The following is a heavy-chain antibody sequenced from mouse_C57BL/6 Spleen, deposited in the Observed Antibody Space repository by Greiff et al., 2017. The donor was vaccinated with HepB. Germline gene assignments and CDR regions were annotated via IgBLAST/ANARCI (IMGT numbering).Heavy chain of an antibody. CDR1: GFTFSDYY. CDR2: INYDGSST. CDR3: ARGGIYYYGPYAMDY. V-gene: IGHV5-16*01. Sequence: EVKLMESEGGLVQPGSSMKLSCTASGFTFSDYYMAWVRQVPEKGLEWVANINYDGSSTFYLDSLKSRFIISRDNAKNILYLQMSSLKSEDTATYYCARGGIYYYGPYAMDYWGQGTSVTVSS. J-gene: IGHJ4*01. D-gene: IGHD1-1*01.